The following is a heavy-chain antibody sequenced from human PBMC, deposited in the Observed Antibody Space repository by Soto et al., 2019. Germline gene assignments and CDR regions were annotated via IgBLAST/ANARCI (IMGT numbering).Heavy chain of an antibody. Sequence: EVQLVESGGGLVQPGGSLRLSCAASAFSFSNFWMAWVRQTPGKGPEWVATIKDDGSEKYYVDSLKGRFTVSRDNAENSLYLQMNSLLVEDTALYYCTRDVGWGDFYIWGHGTMVIVSS. CDR3: TRDVGWGDFYI. CDR2: IKDDGSEK. J-gene: IGHJ3*02. V-gene: IGHV3-7*01. CDR1: AFSFSNFW. D-gene: IGHD6-19*01.